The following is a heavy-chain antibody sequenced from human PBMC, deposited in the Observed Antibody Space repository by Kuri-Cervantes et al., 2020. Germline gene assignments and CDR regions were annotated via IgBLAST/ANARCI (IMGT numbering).Heavy chain of an antibody. CDR3: ARIVVVPAANHYYFDY. J-gene: IGHJ4*02. Sequence: GGSLRLSCAASGFTFSSNAMTWVRQAPGKGLEWVSSISDSGDRTYYADSMKGRFTISRDNSKNTLYLQMNSLRAEDTAVYYCARIVVVPAANHYYFDYWGQGTLVTVSS. V-gene: IGHV3-23*01. CDR1: GFTFSSNA. D-gene: IGHD2-2*01. CDR2: ISDSGDRT.